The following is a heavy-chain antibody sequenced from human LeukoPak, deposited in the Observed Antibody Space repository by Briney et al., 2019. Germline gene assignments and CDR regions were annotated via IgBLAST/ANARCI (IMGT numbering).Heavy chain of an antibody. V-gene: IGHV1-2*02. CDR1: GYTFTGYY. J-gene: IGHJ6*03. Sequence: ASMKVSCKASGYTFTGYYMHWVRQAPGQGLEWMGWINPNSGGTNYAQKFQGRVTMTRDTSISTAYMELSRLRSDDTAVYYCARGHDILTFYYYMDVWGKGTTVTVSS. CDR2: INPNSGGT. CDR3: ARGHDILTFYYYMDV. D-gene: IGHD3-9*01.